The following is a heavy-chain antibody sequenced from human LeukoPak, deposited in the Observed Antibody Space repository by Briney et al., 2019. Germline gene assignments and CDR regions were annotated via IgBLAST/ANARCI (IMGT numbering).Heavy chain of an antibody. CDR3: AKSHSSSWFMGYWYFDL. CDR2: IWYDGSNK. D-gene: IGHD6-13*01. CDR1: GFTFSSYG. Sequence: PGRSLRLSCAASGFTFSSYGMHWVRQAPGKGLDWVAVIWYDGSNKYYADSVKGRFTISRDNGRNALYLQMNSLRTEDTALYYCAKSHSSSWFMGYWYFDLWGRGTLVTVSS. J-gene: IGHJ2*01. V-gene: IGHV3-33*03.